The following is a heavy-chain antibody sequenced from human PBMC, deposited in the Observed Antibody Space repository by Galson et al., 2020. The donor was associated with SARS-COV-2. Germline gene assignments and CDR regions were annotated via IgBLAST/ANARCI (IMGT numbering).Heavy chain of an antibody. Sequence: SVKVSCKASGGTFNNYAINWVRQAPGQGLEWMGGIITGFGTTNYAQTFQARVTITADESTSTAYMELSSLRSEDTAVYYFARGGLWYGDFLATDIWGQGTAATVAS. CDR1: GGTFNNYA. J-gene: IGHJ3*02. D-gene: IGHD3-10*01. V-gene: IGHV1-69*13. CDR3: ARGGLWYGDFLATDI. CDR2: IITGFGTT.